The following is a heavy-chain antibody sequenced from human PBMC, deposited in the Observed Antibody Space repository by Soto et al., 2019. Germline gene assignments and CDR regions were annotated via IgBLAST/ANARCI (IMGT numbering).Heavy chain of an antibody. CDR3: ARVPMTYDAFDI. V-gene: IGHV4-34*01. CDR1: GGSFSGYY. Sequence: SETLSLTCAVYGGSFSGYYWSWIRQPPGKGLGWIGEINHSGSTNYNPSPKRRVTISVDTSENRFSLKLRSVTAAGTAVYYCARVPMTYDAFDIWGQGTGVTVSS. D-gene: IGHD2-21*02. CDR2: INHSGST. J-gene: IGHJ3*02.